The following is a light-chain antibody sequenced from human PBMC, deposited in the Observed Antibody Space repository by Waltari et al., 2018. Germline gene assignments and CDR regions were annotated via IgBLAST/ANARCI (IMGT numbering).Light chain of an antibody. J-gene: IGLJ3*02. V-gene: IGLV2-14*01. CDR3: SSYTGDNILL. CDR1: RSDIGRYNT. CDR2: EVK. Sequence: QSALTQPASVSGSPGQSITISCTGPRSDIGRYNTVSWYQQYPGKAPQIIIYEVKNRPSGVSTRFSGSTSGNTASLTISALQADDEAYFYCSSYTGDNILLFGGGTKVTVL.